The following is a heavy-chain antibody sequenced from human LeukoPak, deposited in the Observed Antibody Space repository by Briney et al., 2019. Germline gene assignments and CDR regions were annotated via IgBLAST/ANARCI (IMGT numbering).Heavy chain of an antibody. D-gene: IGHD3-10*01. V-gene: IGHV4-39*01. CDR2: IYYSRST. CDR1: GGSISSSNYY. Sequence: PSETLSLTCTVSGGSISSSNYYWGWIRQPPGKGLEWIGDIYYSRSTYYNPSFKSRLTISVDTSKNQFSLKLSSVTAADTAVYYCASLRTGDFDYWGQGALVTVSS. CDR3: ASLRTGDFDY. J-gene: IGHJ4*02.